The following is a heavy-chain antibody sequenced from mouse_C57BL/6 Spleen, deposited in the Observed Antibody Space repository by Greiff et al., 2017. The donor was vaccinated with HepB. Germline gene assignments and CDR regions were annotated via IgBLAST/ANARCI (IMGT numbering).Heavy chain of an antibody. V-gene: IGHV1-26*01. CDR2: INPNNGGT. D-gene: IGHD1-2*01. CDR1: GYTFTDYY. Sequence: VQLQQSGPELVKPGASVKISCKASGYTFTDYYMNWVKQSHGKSLEWIGDINPNNGGTSYNQKFKGKATLTVDKSSSTAYMELRSLTSEDSAVYYCARGYYGLYYAMDYWGQGTSVTVSS. CDR3: ARGYYGLYYAMDY. J-gene: IGHJ4*01.